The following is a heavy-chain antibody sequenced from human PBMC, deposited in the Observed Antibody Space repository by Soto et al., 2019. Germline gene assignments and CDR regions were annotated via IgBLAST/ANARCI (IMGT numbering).Heavy chain of an antibody. D-gene: IGHD5-12*01. CDR3: ARGVEMATLAVRYYFDF. V-gene: IGHV3-48*03. CDR1: GFTFSISE. CDR2: ISNTGNTI. J-gene: IGHJ4*02. Sequence: GGSLRLSCAASGFTFSISEMNWVRQAPGKGLEWVSFISNTGNTIYYADSVKGRFTISRDDARNSLYLQMNSLRAEDTAVYYCARGVEMATLAVRYYFDFWGQGTLVTVSS.